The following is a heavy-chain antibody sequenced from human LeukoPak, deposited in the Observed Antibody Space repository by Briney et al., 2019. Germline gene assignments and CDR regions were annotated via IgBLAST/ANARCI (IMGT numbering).Heavy chain of an antibody. CDR1: RYSISSGFY. CDR2: IYNSGTT. V-gene: IGHV4-38-2*02. Sequence: PSETLSLTCSVSRYSISSGFYWGWIRQPPGRGLEWIGIIYNSGTTYYNPSLKSRVTISVDTSNNQFSLKVTSVTASDAAVYYCARVGYDDSRGLNSWGQGTLVTVSA. D-gene: IGHD3-22*01. J-gene: IGHJ4*02. CDR3: ARVGYDDSRGLNS.